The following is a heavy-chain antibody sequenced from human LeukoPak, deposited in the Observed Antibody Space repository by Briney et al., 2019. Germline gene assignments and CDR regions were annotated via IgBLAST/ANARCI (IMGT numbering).Heavy chain of an antibody. D-gene: IGHD3-22*01. CDR1: GFTFSSYA. Sequence: GGSLRLSCAASGFTFSSYAMSWVRQAPGKGLEWVSGISGSGGSTYYADSVKGRCTISRDNSKNTLYLQMNSLRAEDTAVYYCAEDHGKMYYYDSSGQFDYWGQGTLVTVSS. CDR3: AEDHGKMYYYDSSGQFDY. CDR2: ISGSGGST. J-gene: IGHJ4*02. V-gene: IGHV3-23*01.